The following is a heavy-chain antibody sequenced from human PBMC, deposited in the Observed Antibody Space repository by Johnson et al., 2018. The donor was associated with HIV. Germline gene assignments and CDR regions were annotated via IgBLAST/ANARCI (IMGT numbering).Heavy chain of an antibody. D-gene: IGHD6-13*01. V-gene: IGHV3-13*01. CDR1: GFTFSSYG. J-gene: IGHJ3*01. Sequence: VQLVESGGGVVQPGRSLRLSCAASGFTFSSYGMHWVRQATGKGLEWVSAIGTAGDTYYPGSVKGRFTISRENAKNSLYLQMNSLRAGDTALYYCARGADPGIAAALVWGQGTMVTVSS. CDR2: IGTAGDT. CDR3: ARGADPGIAAALV.